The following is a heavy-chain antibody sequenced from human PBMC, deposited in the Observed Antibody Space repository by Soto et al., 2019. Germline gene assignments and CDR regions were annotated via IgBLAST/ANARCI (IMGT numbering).Heavy chain of an antibody. V-gene: IGHV4-34*01. J-gene: IGHJ6*02. CDR2: INHSGST. D-gene: IGHD6-13*01. CDR1: GGSFSGYY. Sequence: SETLSLTCAVYGGSFSGYYWSWIRQPPGKGLEWIGEINHSGSTNYNPSLKSRVTISVDTSKNQFSLKLSSVTAADTAVYYCARAAAAALKGNPYYYYYGMDVWGQGTTVTVSS. CDR3: ARAAAAALKGNPYYYYYGMDV.